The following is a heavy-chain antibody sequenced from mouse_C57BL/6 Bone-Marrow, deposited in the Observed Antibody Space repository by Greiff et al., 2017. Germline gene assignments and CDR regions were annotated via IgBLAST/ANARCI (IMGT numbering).Heavy chain of an antibody. Sequence: QSCKASGYTFTSYWMHWVKQRPGQGLEWIGEIDPSDSYTNYNQKFKGKSTLTVDKSSSTAYMQLSSLTSEDSAVYYCARDYYGSSFWFAYWGQGTLVTVSA. J-gene: IGHJ3*01. CDR1: GYTFTSYW. D-gene: IGHD1-1*01. CDR2: IDPSDSYT. V-gene: IGHV1-69*01. CDR3: ARDYYGSSFWFAY.